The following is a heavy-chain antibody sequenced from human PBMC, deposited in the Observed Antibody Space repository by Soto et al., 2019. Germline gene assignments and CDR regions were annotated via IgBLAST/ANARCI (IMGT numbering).Heavy chain of an antibody. J-gene: IGHJ4*02. Sequence: QVHLVQSGAEARKPGASVNVSCMASGFSLNTYVVHWVRQAPGQGLEWMGWVNAASGNTQTSQKFQGRLTLTRDTPANTAYMELSSLRTEDTAVYFCARRPLLESHFDYWCQGTLVAVSS. CDR1: GFSLNTYV. CDR2: VNAASGNT. V-gene: IGHV1-3*01. CDR3: ARRPLLESHFDY.